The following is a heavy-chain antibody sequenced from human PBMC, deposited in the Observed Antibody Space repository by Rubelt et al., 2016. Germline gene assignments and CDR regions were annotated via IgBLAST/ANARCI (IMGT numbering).Heavy chain of an antibody. D-gene: IGHD2-2*01. V-gene: IGHV1-18*01. CDR2: VSAYNGNT. CDR3: ARAPYRSTDDS. CDR1: GYTFSNYG. J-gene: IGHJ4*02. Sequence: QVQLVQSGAEVKKPGASVKVSCKASGYTFSNYGVIWVRQAPGQGLEWMGWVSAYNGNTNYAQKLQGRLTMTTDTATNTADMELRSLRSDDTAVYYCARAPYRSTDDSWGQGTLVTVSS.